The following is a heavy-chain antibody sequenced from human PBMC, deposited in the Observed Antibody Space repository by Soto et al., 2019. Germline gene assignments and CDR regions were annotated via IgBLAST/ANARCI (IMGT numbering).Heavy chain of an antibody. Sequence: GGSLRLSCAASGFTFSSYSMNWVRQAPGKGLEWVSYISSSSSTIYYADSVKGRFTISRDNAKNALYLQMNSMRDEDTAVYYCARDWPLRDGYNYPFVYWGQGTLVTVSS. D-gene: IGHD5-12*01. CDR3: ARDWPLRDGYNYPFVY. V-gene: IGHV3-48*02. CDR1: GFTFSSYS. J-gene: IGHJ4*02. CDR2: ISSSSSTI.